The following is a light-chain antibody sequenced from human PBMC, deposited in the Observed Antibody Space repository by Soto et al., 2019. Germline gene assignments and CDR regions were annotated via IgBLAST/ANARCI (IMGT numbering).Light chain of an antibody. V-gene: IGLV1-47*01. J-gene: IGLJ2*01. CDR2: RNN. CDR3: AAWDDSLSGLVV. CDR1: SSNIGSNY. Sequence: QSVLTQPPSASGTPGQRVTISCSGSSSNIGSNYVYWYQQLPGTAPKLLIYRNNQRPSGVPDRFSGSKSGTSASLAISGLRSEDEADYYCAAWDDSLSGLVVFGGRTKVTVL.